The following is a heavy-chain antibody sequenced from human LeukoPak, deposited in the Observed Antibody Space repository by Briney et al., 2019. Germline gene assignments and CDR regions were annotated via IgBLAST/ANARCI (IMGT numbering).Heavy chain of an antibody. CDR1: GGSISGYY. CDR2: VYGGGSI. D-gene: IGHD1-1*01. V-gene: IGHV4-59*08. CDR3: ARATWTNFYFDY. J-gene: IGHJ4*02. Sequence: SSETLSLTCTVSGGSISGYYWGWIRQPPGKGLEWIGYVYGGGSINYNPSLRSRVTISEDTSKNQFSLKVTSVTAADTAVYYCARATWTNFYFDYWGQGALVTVSS.